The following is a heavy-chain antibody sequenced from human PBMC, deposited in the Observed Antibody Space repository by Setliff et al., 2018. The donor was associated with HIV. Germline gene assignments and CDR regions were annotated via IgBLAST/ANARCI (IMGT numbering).Heavy chain of an antibody. Sequence: SETLSLTCTVSGGSISSGTYYWSWIRQPAGKGLEWIGRIYTSGSANYNPSLKTRVTLSVDTSKNQFSLRLSSVTAADTAVYYCARGYSGYVGFTSMDVWGQGTTVTVSS. CDR2: IYTSGSA. J-gene: IGHJ6*02. V-gene: IGHV4-61*02. CDR1: GGSISSGTYY. D-gene: IGHD1-26*01. CDR3: ARGYSGYVGFTSMDV.